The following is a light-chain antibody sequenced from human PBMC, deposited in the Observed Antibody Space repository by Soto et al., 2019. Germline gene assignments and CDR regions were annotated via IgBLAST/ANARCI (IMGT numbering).Light chain of an antibody. CDR3: NSYRTVSTYV. V-gene: IGLV2-14*01. J-gene: IGLJ1*01. CDR2: DVG. CDR1: SSDIGGYNF. Sequence: QSALTQPASVSGSPGQSITIACTGTSSDIGGYNFVSWYQQHPGKAPKLLIYDVGNRPSGVSNRFSGSKSGNTASLTISGLKPEDEAHYYFNSYRTVSTYVFGTGTKLTVL.